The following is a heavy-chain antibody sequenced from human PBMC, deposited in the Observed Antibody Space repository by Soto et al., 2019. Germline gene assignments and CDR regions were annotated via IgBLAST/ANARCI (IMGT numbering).Heavy chain of an antibody. CDR1: GGSFSGYY. D-gene: IGHD6-13*01. CDR2: INHSGST. V-gene: IGHV4-34*01. CDR3: ARGLGASSSWYGDDD. Sequence: SETLSLTCAVYGGSFSGYYWSWIRQPPGKGLEWIGEINHSGSTNYNPSLKSRVTISVDTSKNQFSLKLSSVTAADTAVYYCARGLGASSSWYGDDDWGKGTLVTVAS. J-gene: IGHJ4*02.